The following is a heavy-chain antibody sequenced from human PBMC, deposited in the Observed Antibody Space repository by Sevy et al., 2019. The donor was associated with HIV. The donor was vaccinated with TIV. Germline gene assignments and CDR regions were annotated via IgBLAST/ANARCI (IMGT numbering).Heavy chain of an antibody. D-gene: IGHD3-10*01. Sequence: SETLSLTCAVYGGSFSGYYWSWIRQPPGKGLEWIGEINHSGSTNYNPSLESRVTISVDTSKNQFSLKLSSVTAADTAVYYCARGSTYYYGSGSYYIERRTYYFDYWGQGTLVTVSS. CDR3: ARGSTYYYGSGSYYIERRTYYFDY. J-gene: IGHJ4*02. CDR1: GGSFSGYY. V-gene: IGHV4-34*01. CDR2: INHSGST.